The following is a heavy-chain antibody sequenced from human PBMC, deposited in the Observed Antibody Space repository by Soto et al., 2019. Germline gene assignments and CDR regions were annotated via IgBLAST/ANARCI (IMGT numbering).Heavy chain of an antibody. Sequence: GESLKISCAASGFTFSSYAMSWVRQAPGKGLEWVSAISGSGGSTYYADSVKSRFTISRDNSKNTLYLQMNSLRAEETAVYYCAKDSQRKPYYYGSGSFRHPKSPYAENHNWFDPWGQGTLVTVSS. J-gene: IGHJ5*02. CDR1: GFTFSSYA. D-gene: IGHD3-10*01. V-gene: IGHV3-23*01. CDR2: ISGSGGST. CDR3: AKDSQRKPYYYGSGSFRHPKSPYAENHNWFDP.